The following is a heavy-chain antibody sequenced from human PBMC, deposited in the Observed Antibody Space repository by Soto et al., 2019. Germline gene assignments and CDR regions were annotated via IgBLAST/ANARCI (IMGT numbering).Heavy chain of an antibody. D-gene: IGHD5-18*01. CDR1: GGSVSSGSYY. Sequence: TLSLTCTVSGGSVSSGSYYWSWIRQPPGKGLEWIGYIYYSGSTNYNPSLKSRVTISVDTSKNQFSLKLSSVTAADTALYYCARGGIQLSLRYFDSWGQGTLVTVSS. V-gene: IGHV4-61*01. J-gene: IGHJ4*02. CDR2: IYYSGST. CDR3: ARGGIQLSLRYFDS.